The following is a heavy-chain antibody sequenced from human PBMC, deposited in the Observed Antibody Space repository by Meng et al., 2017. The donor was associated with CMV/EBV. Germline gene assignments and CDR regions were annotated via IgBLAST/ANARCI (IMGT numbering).Heavy chain of an antibody. CDR2: INYSGST. V-gene: IGHV4-34*01. CDR3: ARCRVQLWSIHHAVYGMDV. CDR1: SFSGYY. J-gene: IGHJ6*02. D-gene: IGHD5-18*01. Sequence: SFSGYYWSWIRQPPGKGLEWIGEINYSGSTNYNPCLKSRVTISVDTSKNQFSLKLSSVTAADTAVYYCARCRVQLWSIHHAVYGMDVWGQGTTVTVSS.